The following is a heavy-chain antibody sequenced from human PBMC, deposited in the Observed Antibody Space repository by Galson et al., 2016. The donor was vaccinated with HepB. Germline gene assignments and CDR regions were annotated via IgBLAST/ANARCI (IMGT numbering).Heavy chain of an antibody. Sequence: LRLSCAASGFTFSSYAMHWVRQAPGKGLEWVAVISYDGSNKYYADSVKGRFTISRDNSKNTLYLQMNSLRAEDTAVYYCARDQNRHYSSGWGYYYYGLDVWVQGTTVTVSS. V-gene: IGHV3-30*04. D-gene: IGHD6-19*01. J-gene: IGHJ6*02. CDR1: GFTFSSYA. CDR2: ISYDGSNK. CDR3: ARDQNRHYSSGWGYYYYGLDV.